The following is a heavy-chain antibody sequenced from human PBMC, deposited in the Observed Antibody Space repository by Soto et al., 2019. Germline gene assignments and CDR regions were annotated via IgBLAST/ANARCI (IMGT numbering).Heavy chain of an antibody. V-gene: IGHV3-53*01. CDR3: AKDQSNSNPLYYFDF. D-gene: IGHD3-22*01. J-gene: IGHJ4*02. CDR1: GFAVSSFY. CDR2: IYTGGST. Sequence: RLSCAASGFAVSSFYMSWVRQAPGKGLEWVSVIYTGGSTYYADSVKGRFTISRDNSKNTLYLQMNSLRAEDTAIYYCAKDQSNSNPLYYFDFWGPGTLVTVSS.